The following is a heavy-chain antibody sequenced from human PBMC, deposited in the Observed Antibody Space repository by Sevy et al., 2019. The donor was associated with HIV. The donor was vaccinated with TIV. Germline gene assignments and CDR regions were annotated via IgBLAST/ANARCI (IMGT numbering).Heavy chain of an antibody. CDR1: GGSISSYY. CDR3: ARGDCSGGSCQRYYYYYGMDV. V-gene: IGHV4-59*01. J-gene: IGHJ6*02. CDR2: IYYSDSNNST. D-gene: IGHD2-15*01. Sequence: SETLSLTCTVSGGSISSYYWNWIRQSPGKGLEWIGYIYYSDSNNSTKYNPSLKGRLTITVDTSKNQFSLKVSSVTAAGTAVYYCARGDCSGGSCQRYYYYYGMDVWGQGTTVTVSS.